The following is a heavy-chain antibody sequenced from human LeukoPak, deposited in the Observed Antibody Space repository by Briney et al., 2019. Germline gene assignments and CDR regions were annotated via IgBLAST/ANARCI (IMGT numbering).Heavy chain of an antibody. V-gene: IGHV3-30*04. CDR3: ARGVGSYGNDYYYGLDV. J-gene: IGHJ6*02. Sequence: PGGSLRLSCAASGFTFSGYAMHWVRQAPGKGLEWVTLISFDGRDKNYADSVKGRFTISRDNSENTLYVQMNSLRAEDTAVYYCARGVGSYGNDYYYGLDVWGQGTTVTVSS. CDR2: ISFDGRDK. D-gene: IGHD5-18*01. CDR1: GFTFSGYA.